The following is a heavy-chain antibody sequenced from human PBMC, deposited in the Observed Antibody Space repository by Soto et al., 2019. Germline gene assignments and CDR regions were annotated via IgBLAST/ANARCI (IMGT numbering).Heavy chain of an antibody. V-gene: IGHV4-39*01. CDR3: TRRYNWSYNYLDP. CDR2: SYYSVTT. CDR1: GASISVHSYY. Sequence: SETLSLTCTVSGASISVHSYYWTWIRQPPGKGLEWIGSSYYSVTTYFNPSLKSRATISVNTSKNQFCLRLTSVTAAETAIYYCTRRYNWSYNYLDPWGPGDLVTVS. J-gene: IGHJ5*02. D-gene: IGHD1-20*01.